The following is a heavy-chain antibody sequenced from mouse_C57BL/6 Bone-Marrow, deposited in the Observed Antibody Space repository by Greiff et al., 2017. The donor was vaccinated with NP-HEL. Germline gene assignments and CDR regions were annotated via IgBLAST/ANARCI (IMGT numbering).Heavy chain of an antibody. V-gene: IGHV1-81*01. J-gene: IGHJ1*03. Sequence: QVQLQQSGAELARPGASVKLSCKASGYTFTSYGISWVKQRTGQGLEWIGEIYPRSGNTYYNEKSKGKATLTADKSSSTAYMELRSLTSEDSAVYFCARRDYYGSSYDWYFDVWGTGTTVTVSS. D-gene: IGHD1-1*01. CDR3: ARRDYYGSSYDWYFDV. CDR2: IYPRSGNT. CDR1: GYTFTSYG.